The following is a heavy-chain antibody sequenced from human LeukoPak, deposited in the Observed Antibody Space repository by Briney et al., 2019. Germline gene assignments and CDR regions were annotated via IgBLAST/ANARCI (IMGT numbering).Heavy chain of an antibody. Sequence: PGGSLRLSCAASGFTFSGSAMHWVHQASGKGLEWVGRIRSKANNYATAYAASVKGRFTISRDDSKNTAYLQMNSLKTEDTAVYYCTTLNGDYIFDYWGQGTLVTVSS. CDR3: TTLNGDYIFDY. CDR1: GFTFSGSA. D-gene: IGHD4-17*01. J-gene: IGHJ4*02. CDR2: IRSKANNYAT. V-gene: IGHV3-73*01.